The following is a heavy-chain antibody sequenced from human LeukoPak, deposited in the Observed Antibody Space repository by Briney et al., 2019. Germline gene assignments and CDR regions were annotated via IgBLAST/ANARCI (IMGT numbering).Heavy chain of an antibody. Sequence: LSXXXXGXTFSSXSMNWVRQAPGKGLEWVSSISSSSSYIYYADSVKGRFTISRDNAKNSLYLQMNSLRAEDTAVYYCARAGMDCSSTSCYRLDLDPWGQGTLVTVSS. CDR3: ARAGMDCSSTSCYRLDLDP. J-gene: IGHJ5*02. V-gene: IGHV3-21*01. CDR1: GXTFSSXS. D-gene: IGHD2-2*01. CDR2: ISSSSSYI.